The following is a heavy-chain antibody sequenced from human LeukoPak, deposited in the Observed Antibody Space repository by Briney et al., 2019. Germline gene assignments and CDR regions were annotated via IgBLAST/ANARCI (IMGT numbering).Heavy chain of an antibody. V-gene: IGHV3-48*01. D-gene: IGHD3-9*01. CDR1: GFTFSSYS. CDR3: AKGGRYFDC. J-gene: IGHJ4*02. Sequence: GGSLRLSCAASGFTFSSYSMNWVRQAPGKGLEWVSYISSSSSTISHADSVKGRFTISRDNAKNSLHLQMNSLRAEDTAVYYCAKGGRYFDCWGQGTLVTVSS. CDR2: ISSSSSTI.